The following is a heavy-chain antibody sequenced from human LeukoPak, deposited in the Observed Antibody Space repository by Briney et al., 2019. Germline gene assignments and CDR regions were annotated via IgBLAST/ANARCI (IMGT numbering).Heavy chain of an antibody. V-gene: IGHV1-18*01. CDR2: ISAYNGDT. CDR1: GYTFTNYG. CDR3: AKDRSSGWYSFQH. D-gene: IGHD6-19*01. Sequence: ASVKVSCKASGYTFTNYGISWVRQAPGQGLEWMGWISAYNGDTNYAQKLQGRVTMTTDTSTSTAYMELRSLRSDDTAVYYCAKDRSSGWYSFQHWGQGTLVSVSS. J-gene: IGHJ1*01.